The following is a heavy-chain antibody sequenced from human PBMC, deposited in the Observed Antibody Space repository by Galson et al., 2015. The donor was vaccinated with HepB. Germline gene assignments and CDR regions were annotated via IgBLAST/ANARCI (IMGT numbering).Heavy chain of an antibody. CDR1: GFTFSSYA. D-gene: IGHD6-19*01. CDR3: ARGDGEYRSGWDSMHFDY. Sequence: SLRLSCAASGFTFSSYAMHWVRQAPGKGLEWVAVVYYDGSNKYYAESVKGRFTISKDSSKDTLYLQMNSLRAEDTAMYYCARGDGEYRSGWDSMHFDYWGQGTLVTVSS. CDR2: VYYDGSNK. V-gene: IGHV3-33*08. J-gene: IGHJ4*02.